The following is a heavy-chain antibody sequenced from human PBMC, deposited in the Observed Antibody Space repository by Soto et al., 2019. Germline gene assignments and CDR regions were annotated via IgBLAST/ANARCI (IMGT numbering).Heavy chain of an antibody. CDR1: GFTFSSYA. CDR2: ISTSGGSI. D-gene: IGHD2-21*02. CDR3: AKFYGGNSAHTYTIDP. Sequence: EVPLLESGGGLVQPGGSLRLSCAASGFTFSSYAMSWVRQAPGKGLEWVSTISTSGGSIHYADSVKGRFTISRDNSKSTLYLQMNSLRAEDTAVYYCAKFYGGNSAHTYTIDPWGQGTLVTVSS. J-gene: IGHJ5*02. V-gene: IGHV3-23*01.